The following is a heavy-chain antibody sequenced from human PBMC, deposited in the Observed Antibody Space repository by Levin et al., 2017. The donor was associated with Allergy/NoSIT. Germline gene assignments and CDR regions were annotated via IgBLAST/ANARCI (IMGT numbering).Heavy chain of an antibody. Sequence: GGSLRLSCSSSFFLFLPSSLPFFLPSPLKGLEYVSAISSNGGSTYHVDSVKGRFTISRDNSKNTVYLQMSSLRVEDTAVYYCVKDMSEWGQGTLVIVSS. CDR3: VKDMSE. J-gene: IGHJ4*02. D-gene: IGHD3-10*02. CDR1: FFLFLPSS. CDR2: ISSNGGST. V-gene: IGHV3-64D*06.